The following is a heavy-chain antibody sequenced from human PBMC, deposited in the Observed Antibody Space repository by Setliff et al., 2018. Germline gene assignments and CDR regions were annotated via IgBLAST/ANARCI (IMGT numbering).Heavy chain of an antibody. Sequence: PGGSLRLSCAASGFTFSDYYMSWIRQAPGKGLEWVSYISSSGSTIYYADSVKGRFTISRDNAKNSLYLQMNSLRAEDTAVYYCARDTYTIFGVVPSEAHAFDIWGQGTMVTVSS. D-gene: IGHD3-3*01. CDR2: ISSSGSTI. J-gene: IGHJ3*02. CDR3: ARDTYTIFGVVPSEAHAFDI. V-gene: IGHV3-11*04. CDR1: GFTFSDYY.